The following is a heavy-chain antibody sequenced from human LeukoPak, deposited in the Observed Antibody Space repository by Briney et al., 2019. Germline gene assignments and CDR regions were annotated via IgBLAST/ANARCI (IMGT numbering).Heavy chain of an antibody. V-gene: IGHV3-13*01. CDR2: IASTGET. Sequence: GGSLRLSCAASGYRFSTSDMHWVRQASGRGLEWVSSIASTGETYYAPSVKGRFTISRENAKNSLYLQMNSLGGGDTAIYHCVRGGEIGLDYWGQGALITVSS. J-gene: IGHJ4*02. D-gene: IGHD3-16*01. CDR1: GYRFSTSD. CDR3: VRGGEIGLDY.